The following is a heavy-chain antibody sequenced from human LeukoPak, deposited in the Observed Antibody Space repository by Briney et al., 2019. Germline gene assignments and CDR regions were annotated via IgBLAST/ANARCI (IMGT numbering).Heavy chain of an antibody. D-gene: IGHD4-17*01. CDR3: ARDSATVTTSGAFDI. J-gene: IGHJ3*02. CDR1: GYTFTGYY. CDR2: INPNSGGT. V-gene: IGHV1-2*02. Sequence: ASVKVSRKASGYTFTGYYMHWVRQAPGQGLEWMGWINPNSGGTNYAQKFQGRVTMTRDTSISTAYMELSRLRSDDTAVYYCARDSATVTTSGAFDIWGQGTMVTVSS.